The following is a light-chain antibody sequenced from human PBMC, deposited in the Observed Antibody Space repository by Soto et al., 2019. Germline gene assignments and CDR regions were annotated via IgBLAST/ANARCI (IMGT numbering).Light chain of an antibody. CDR1: QSVSSY. J-gene: IGKJ4*01. CDR2: DAS. Sequence: EIVLTQSASTLSWSPGERATLSCRASQSVSSYLAWYQQKPGQAPRLLIYDASNRATGIPARFSGSGSATDFTLTISSLEPQDFAVYYCQQRSNWPPLTFGGGTKVDIK. V-gene: IGKV3-11*01. CDR3: QQRSNWPPLT.